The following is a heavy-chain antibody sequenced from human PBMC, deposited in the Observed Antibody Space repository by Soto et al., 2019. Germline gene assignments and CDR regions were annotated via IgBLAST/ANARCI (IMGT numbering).Heavy chain of an antibody. J-gene: IGHJ5*02. CDR3: ARDAAVAGNNWFDP. CDR2: ISAYNGNT. V-gene: IGHV1-18*01. CDR1: GYTFTTYG. Sequence: ASVKVSCKASGYTFTTYGISWVRQAPGQGLEWMGWISAYNGNTNYAQKLQGRVTMTTDTSTSTAYMELRSLRSDDTAVYYCARDAAVAGNNWFDPWGQGTLVTVSS. D-gene: IGHD6-19*01.